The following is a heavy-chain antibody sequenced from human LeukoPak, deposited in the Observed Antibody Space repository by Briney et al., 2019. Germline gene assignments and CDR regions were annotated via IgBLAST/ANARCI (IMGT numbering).Heavy chain of an antibody. D-gene: IGHD2-2*01. CDR1: GGSISSYY. V-gene: IGHV4-4*07. CDR3: ARDFVYCSSTSCSYGMDV. Sequence: PSETLSLTCTVSGGSISSYYWSWIRQPAGKGLEWIGRIYTSGSTNYNPSLKSRVTMSVDTSKNQFSLKLSSVTAADTAVYYCARDFVYCSSTSCSYGMDVWGRGTTVTVSS. CDR2: IYTSGST. J-gene: IGHJ6*02.